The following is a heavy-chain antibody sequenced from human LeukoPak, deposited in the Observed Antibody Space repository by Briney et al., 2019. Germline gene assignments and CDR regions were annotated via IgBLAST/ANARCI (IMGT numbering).Heavy chain of an antibody. V-gene: IGHV4-31*02. CDR2: IYYSGNT. Sequence: SETLSLTCTVSGGSISSGAYYWSWIRQHPGKGLEWIGHIYYSGNTYYNASLKSRVTISGDTSKNQFSLILSSVTAAGTAVYYCATPGLARAYWGQGTLVTVSS. CDR3: ATPGLARAY. D-gene: IGHD1-14*01. J-gene: IGHJ4*02. CDR1: GGSISSGAYY.